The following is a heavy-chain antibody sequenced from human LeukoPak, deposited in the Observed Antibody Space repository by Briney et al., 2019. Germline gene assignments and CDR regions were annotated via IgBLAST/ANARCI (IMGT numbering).Heavy chain of an antibody. Sequence: PGESLKISGKGSGYSFTSYWIGWVRQMPGKGLEWMGIIYPGDSDTRYSPSFQGQVTISADKSISTAYLQWSSLKASDTAMYYCARQGTRSGWYYGVGGYYYYGMDVWGQGTTVTVSS. CDR2: IYPGDSDT. CDR1: GYSFTSYW. J-gene: IGHJ6*02. D-gene: IGHD6-19*01. CDR3: ARQGTRSGWYYGVGGYYYYGMDV. V-gene: IGHV5-51*01.